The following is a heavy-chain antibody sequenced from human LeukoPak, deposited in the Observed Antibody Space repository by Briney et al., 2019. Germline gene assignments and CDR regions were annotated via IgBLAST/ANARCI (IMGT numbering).Heavy chain of an antibody. D-gene: IGHD1-26*01. CDR1: GYTFTSYY. CDR2: INPSGGST. V-gene: IGHV1-46*01. J-gene: IGHJ4*02. CDR3: ARGAGLFDY. Sequence: ASVKVSCKASGYTFTSYYMHWVRQAPGQGLEWMGIINPSGGSTSYAQKFQGRVTMTRDTSISTAYMELSRLRSDDTAVYYCARGAGLFDYWGQGTLVTVSS.